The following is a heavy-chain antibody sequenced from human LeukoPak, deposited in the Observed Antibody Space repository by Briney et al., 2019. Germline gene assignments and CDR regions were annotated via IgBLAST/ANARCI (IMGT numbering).Heavy chain of an antibody. Sequence: GGSLTLSCTTSGLSFNTYGMHWVRQAPGRGLEWLTLIRPDGRMKFYSDSVKGRFTVSRDNSLSMLYLEMTSLRSEDTAVYYCARVDYSFGYWGQGTLVTVSS. J-gene: IGHJ4*02. D-gene: IGHD2-15*01. V-gene: IGHV3-30*02. CDR1: GLSFNTYG. CDR3: ARVDYSFGY. CDR2: IRPDGRMK.